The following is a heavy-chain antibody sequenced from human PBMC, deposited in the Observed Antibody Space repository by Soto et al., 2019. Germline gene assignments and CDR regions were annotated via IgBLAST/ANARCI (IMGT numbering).Heavy chain of an antibody. V-gene: IGHV4-39*01. CDR1: GGSIGGSNYF. CDR3: ANVGGAANKYYYYYGMDV. Sequence: SETLSLTCTVSGGSIGGSNYFWGWIRQSPGTGLEWLGTIYSSGSTYYNPSLKSRITMSLDTSKNQFSLNLGSVTAADTAVYYCANVGGAANKYYYYYGMDVWGQGTTVTVSS. J-gene: IGHJ6*02. D-gene: IGHD3-16*01. CDR2: IYSSGST.